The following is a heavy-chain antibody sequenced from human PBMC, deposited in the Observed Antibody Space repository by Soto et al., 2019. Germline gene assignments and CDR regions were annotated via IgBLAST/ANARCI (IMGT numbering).Heavy chain of an antibody. CDR1: GGSFSSGSYY. CDR3: AAGGLYDFWSGYYPYYYYGMDV. D-gene: IGHD3-3*01. V-gene: IGHV4-61*01. J-gene: IGHJ6*02. CDR2: IYYSGST. Sequence: SETLSLTCTVSGGSFSSGSYYWSWIRQPPGKGLEWIGYIYYSGSTNYNPSLKSRVTISVDTSKNQFSLKLSSVTAADTAVYYCAAGGLYDFWSGYYPYYYYGMDVWGQGTTVTVSS.